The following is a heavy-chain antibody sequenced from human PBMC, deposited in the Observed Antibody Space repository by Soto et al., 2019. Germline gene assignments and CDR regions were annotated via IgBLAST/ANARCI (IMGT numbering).Heavy chain of an antibody. Sequence: GGSLRLSCAASGFTFSSYGMRWVRQAPGKGLEWVAVISYDGSNKYYADSVKGRFTISRDNSKNTLYLQMNSLRAEDTAVYYCAKDRRVAAAGPLGYYYYGMDVWGQGTTVTVSS. CDR2: ISYDGSNK. V-gene: IGHV3-30*18. CDR3: AKDRRVAAAGPLGYYYYGMDV. J-gene: IGHJ6*02. D-gene: IGHD6-13*01. CDR1: GFTFSSYG.